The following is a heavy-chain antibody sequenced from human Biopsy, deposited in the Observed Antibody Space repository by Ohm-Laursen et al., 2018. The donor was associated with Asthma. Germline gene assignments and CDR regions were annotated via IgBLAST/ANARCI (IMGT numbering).Heavy chain of an antibody. CDR2: IYSVGTS. Sequence: SLRLSCTASGFAVSRDYMFWVRQAPGKGLEWVSVIYSVGTSHTADSARGRFTISSDYSKNKLYLQMHSLRAEDTAVYYCARGDSSNWSQYYFDYWGQGTLVTVSS. J-gene: IGHJ4*02. CDR3: ARGDSSNWSQYYFDY. D-gene: IGHD3-22*01. V-gene: IGHV3-53*01. CDR1: GFAVSRDY.